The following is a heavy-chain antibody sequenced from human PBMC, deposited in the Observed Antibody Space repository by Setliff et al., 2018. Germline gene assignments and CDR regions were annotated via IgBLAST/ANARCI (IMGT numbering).Heavy chain of an antibody. Sequence: SVKVSCKASGGTFSSYAISWVRQAPGQGLEWMGGIIPIFGTANYAQRFQGRVTITTDESTSTAYMELSSLRSEDTAVYYCARPLRYGDYYYYYGMDVWGQGTTVTVSS. J-gene: IGHJ6*02. CDR1: GGTFSSYA. D-gene: IGHD3-10*01. V-gene: IGHV1-69*05. CDR3: ARPLRYGDYYYYYGMDV. CDR2: IIPIFGTA.